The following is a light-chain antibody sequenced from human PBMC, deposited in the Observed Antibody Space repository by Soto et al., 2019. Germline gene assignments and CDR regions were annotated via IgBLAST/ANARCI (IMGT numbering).Light chain of an antibody. CDR2: DVS. CDR1: QSVSGTY. CDR3: QQYGTSPLT. Sequence: IVLTQSPGTLSLSPGERATLSCRASQSVSGTYFAWYQQKPGQAPRLLIYDVSSRATGIPDRFSGSGSGADFTLTISRLEPEDFAVYYCQQYGTSPLTFGQGTRLEIQ. J-gene: IGKJ5*01. V-gene: IGKV3-20*01.